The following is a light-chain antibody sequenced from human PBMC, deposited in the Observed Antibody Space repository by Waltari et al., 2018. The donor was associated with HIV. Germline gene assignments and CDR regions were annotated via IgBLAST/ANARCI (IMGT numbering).Light chain of an antibody. V-gene: IGLV3-1*01. CDR1: KLGDKY. CDR3: QAWDSSTLVV. CDR2: QDS. Sequence: SYELTQPPSVSVSPGQTASITCSGDKLGDKYACWYQQKPGQSPMLVIYQDSKRPSGIPERFAGSNSGNTATLTFSGTQAMDEADYYCQAWDSSTLVVFGGGTKLTVL. J-gene: IGLJ2*01.